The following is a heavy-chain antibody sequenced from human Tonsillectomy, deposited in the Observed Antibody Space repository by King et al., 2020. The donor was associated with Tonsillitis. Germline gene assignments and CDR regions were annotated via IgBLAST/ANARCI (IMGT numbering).Heavy chain of an antibody. Sequence: QLQESGPGLVKPSETLSLTCTVSGGSISSSTYYWGWIRQPPGKGLEWIGSIYYSGSTYYNPSLKSRVTISVDTSKNHLSLKLSSVTAADTAVYYCARLGSNTPPDTPFDYWGQGTLVTVSS. J-gene: IGHJ4*02. CDR2: IYYSGST. D-gene: IGHD1-26*01. CDR1: GGSISSSTYY. V-gene: IGHV4-39*07. CDR3: ARLGSNTPPDTPFDY.